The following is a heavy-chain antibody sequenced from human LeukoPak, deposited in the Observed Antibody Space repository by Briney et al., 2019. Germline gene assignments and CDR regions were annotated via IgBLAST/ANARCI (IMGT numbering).Heavy chain of an antibody. CDR3: AKVRYDSSIYYFDY. CDR1: GFTFSSYA. Sequence: GGSLRLSCAASGFTFSSYAMSWVRQAPGKELEWVSAISGSGGSTYYADSVKGRFTISRDNSKNTLYLQMNSLRAEDTAVYYCAKVRYDSSIYYFDYWGQGTLVTVSS. D-gene: IGHD3-22*01. J-gene: IGHJ4*02. CDR2: ISGSGGST. V-gene: IGHV3-23*01.